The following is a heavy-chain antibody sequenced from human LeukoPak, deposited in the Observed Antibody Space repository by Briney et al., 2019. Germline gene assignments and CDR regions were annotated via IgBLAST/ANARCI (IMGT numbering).Heavy chain of an antibody. J-gene: IGHJ4*02. D-gene: IGHD3-22*01. CDR2: IYPSGST. CDR1: GGSINTVY. CDR3: ASLDYDQYYFDY. Sequence: SETLSLTCTVSGGSINTVYWSWIRQPAGQGLEWIGRIYPSGSTDYNPSLKSRVDMSVDTSKNRFSLKLSSVTAADTAVYYCASLDYDQYYFDYWGQGTLVTVSS. V-gene: IGHV4-4*07.